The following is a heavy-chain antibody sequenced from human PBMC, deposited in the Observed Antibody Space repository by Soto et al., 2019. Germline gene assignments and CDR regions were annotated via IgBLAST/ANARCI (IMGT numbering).Heavy chain of an antibody. CDR2: ISSTSGTI. V-gene: IGHV3-48*02. CDR1: GFVFSTYS. CDR3: ANQKIRFSVAGTLYGLGV. D-gene: IGHD6-19*01. J-gene: IGHJ6*02. Sequence: EGQLVESGGNLVRPGWSLRLSCEASGFVFSTYSMNWVRQAPGKGLEWISYISSTSGTIYYADSVKGRFTIFRDNAKNSLFLQMNGLRDDDTAVYYCANQKIRFSVAGTLYGLGVWGQGTTVTVSS.